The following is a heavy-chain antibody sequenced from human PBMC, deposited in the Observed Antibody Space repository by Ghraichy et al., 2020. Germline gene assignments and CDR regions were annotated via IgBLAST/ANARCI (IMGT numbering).Heavy chain of an antibody. Sequence: SETLSLTCAVYGGSFSGYYWSWIRQPPGKGLEWIGEINHSGSTNYNPSLKSRVTISVDTSKNQFSLKLSSVTAADTAVYYCARARSLGVRGVGPAAGLDYWGQGTLVTVSS. V-gene: IGHV4-34*01. D-gene: IGHD3-10*01. J-gene: IGHJ4*02. CDR1: GGSFSGYY. CDR2: INHSGST. CDR3: ARARSLGVRGVGPAAGLDY.